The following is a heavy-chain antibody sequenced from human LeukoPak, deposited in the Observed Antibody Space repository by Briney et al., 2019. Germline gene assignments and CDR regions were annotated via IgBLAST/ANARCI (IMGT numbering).Heavy chain of an antibody. J-gene: IGHJ4*02. CDR2: IIPILGIA. Sequence: ASVKVSRKASGGTFSSYAISWVRQAPGQGLEWMGRIIPILGIANYAQKFQGRVTITADKSTSTAYMELSSLRSEDTAVYYCARAWYSSSWYYFDYWGQGTLVTVSS. D-gene: IGHD6-13*01. V-gene: IGHV1-69*04. CDR1: GGTFSSYA. CDR3: ARAWYSSSWYYFDY.